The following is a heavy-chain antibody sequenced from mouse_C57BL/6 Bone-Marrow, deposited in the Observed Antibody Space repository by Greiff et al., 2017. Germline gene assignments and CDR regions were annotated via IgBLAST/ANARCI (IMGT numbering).Heavy chain of an antibody. CDR3: AAYYSNYEAMDY. Sequence: QVQLQQPGAELVKPGASVKLSCKASGYTFTSYWMQWVKQRPGQGLEWIGEIDPSDSYTNYNQKFKGKATLTVDTSSSTAYMQLSSLTSEDSAVYYCAAYYSNYEAMDYWGQGTSVTVSS. D-gene: IGHD2-5*01. CDR1: GYTFTSYW. V-gene: IGHV1-50*01. CDR2: IDPSDSYT. J-gene: IGHJ4*01.